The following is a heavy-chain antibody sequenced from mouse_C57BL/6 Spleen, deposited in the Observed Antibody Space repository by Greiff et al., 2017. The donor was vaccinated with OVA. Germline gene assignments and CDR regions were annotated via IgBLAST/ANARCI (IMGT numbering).Heavy chain of an antibody. Sequence: EVQLVESEGGLVQPGSSMKLSCTASGFTFSDYYMAWVRQVPEKGLEWVANINYDGSSTYYLDSLKSRFIISRDNAKNILYLQMSSLKSEDTATYYCARDSNGWYFDVWGTGTTVTVSS. CDR1: GFTFSDYY. V-gene: IGHV5-16*01. CDR3: ARDSNGWYFDV. J-gene: IGHJ1*03. D-gene: IGHD2-5*01. CDR2: INYDGSST.